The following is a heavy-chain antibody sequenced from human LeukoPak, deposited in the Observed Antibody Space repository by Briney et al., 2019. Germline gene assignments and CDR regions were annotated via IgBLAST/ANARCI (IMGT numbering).Heavy chain of an antibody. J-gene: IGHJ4*02. CDR1: GVANSRCY. CDR3: ARYPVRHYPYHDC. Sequence: SETLSLTCPVCGVANSRCYWRGLRQPPGKGLEWIGYIFYSGSTNYNPSLESRVTISVDTSKKQFYLSLSSVTAADTAVYYCARYPVRHYPYHDCWGQGTLVTVSS. D-gene: IGHD1-26*01. V-gene: IGHV4-59*01. CDR2: IFYSGST.